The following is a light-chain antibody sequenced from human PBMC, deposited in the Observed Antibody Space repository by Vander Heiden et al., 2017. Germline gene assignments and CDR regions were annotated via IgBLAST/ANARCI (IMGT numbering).Light chain of an antibody. Sequence: QSVLTQPPSVSGAPGQRVTISCTGSTSTIGAGYDVHWYQQLPGTAPKLLIYDNINRPSGVPDPFSGSKSGTSASLAITGLQAEDEADYYCQSYDSSLGGHVVFGGGTKLTVL. J-gene: IGLJ2*01. CDR1: TSTIGAGYD. CDR3: QSYDSSLGGHVV. CDR2: DNI. V-gene: IGLV1-40*01.